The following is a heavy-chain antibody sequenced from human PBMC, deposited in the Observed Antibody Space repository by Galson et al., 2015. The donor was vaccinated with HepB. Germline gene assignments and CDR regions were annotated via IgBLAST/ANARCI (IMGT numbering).Heavy chain of an antibody. V-gene: IGHV7-4-1*02. CDR3: ARRMVRGVIYYYGMDV. D-gene: IGHD3-10*01. CDR1: GYTFTSYA. J-gene: IGHJ6*02. Sequence: SVKVSCKASGYTFTSYAMNWVRQAPGQGLEWMGWINTNTGNPTYAQGFTGRFVFSLDTSVSTAYLQISSLKAVDTAVYYCARRMVRGVIYYYGMDVWGQGTTVTVSS. CDR2: INTNTGNP.